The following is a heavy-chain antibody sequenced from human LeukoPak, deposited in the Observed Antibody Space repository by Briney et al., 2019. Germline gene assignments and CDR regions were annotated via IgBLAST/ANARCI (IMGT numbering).Heavy chain of an antibody. D-gene: IGHD6-13*01. CDR2: IRTKANTYAT. CDR3: AREGPGFSSSWYRYAFDI. V-gene: IGHV3-73*01. Sequence: PGGSLRLSCAASGFTFSGSSIHWVRQASGKGLEWVGLIRTKANTYATAYAASVTGRFTISRDDSKTTSYLQMNSLKTEDTAVYYCAREGPGFSSSWYRYAFDIWGHGTVVTVSS. J-gene: IGHJ3*02. CDR1: GFTFSGSS.